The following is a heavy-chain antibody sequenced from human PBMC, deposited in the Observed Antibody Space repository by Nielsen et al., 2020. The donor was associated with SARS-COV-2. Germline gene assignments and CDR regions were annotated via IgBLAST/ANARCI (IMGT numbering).Heavy chain of an antibody. D-gene: IGHD1-1*01. J-gene: IGHJ3*02. CDR3: AKDLTEGTGRGAFDI. CDR1: GFTFSSYA. V-gene: IGHV3-23*01. CDR2: ISGSGGST. Sequence: GESLKISCAASGFTFSSYAMSWVRQAPGKGLEWVSAISGSGGSTYYADSVKGRFTISRDNSKNTLYLQMNSLRAEDTAVYYCAKDLTEGTGRGAFDIWGQGTMVTVSS.